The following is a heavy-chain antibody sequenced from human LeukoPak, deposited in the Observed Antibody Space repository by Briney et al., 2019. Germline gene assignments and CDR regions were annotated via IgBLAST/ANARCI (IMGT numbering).Heavy chain of an antibody. CDR2: INPNSGGT. V-gene: IGHV1-2*02. D-gene: IGHD4-11*01. CDR3: ARDLDSNGGAASDY. J-gene: IGHJ4*02. Sequence: ASVKVSCKASGYTFTGYYMHWVRQPPGQGLEWMGWINPNSGGTNYAQKFQGRVTMTRDTSISTAYMELSRLRSDDTAVYYCARDLDSNGGAASDYWGQGTLVTVSS. CDR1: GYTFTGYY.